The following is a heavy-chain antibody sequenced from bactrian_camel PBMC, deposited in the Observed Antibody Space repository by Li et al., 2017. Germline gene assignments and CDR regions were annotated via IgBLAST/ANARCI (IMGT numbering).Heavy chain of an antibody. CDR3: APDDFVVAGMSPVCNGS. V-gene: IGHV3S60*01. D-gene: IGHD6*01. CDR1: GVSFDESD. CDR2: IYSDDGTT. J-gene: IGHJ6*01. Sequence: QLVESGGGSVHPGESLRLSCTTSGVSFDESDMGWYRQAPGNECEMVATIYSDDGTTYYDDSVKGRFTISEDNAKNTVYLQMNSLLPEDTAVYYCAPDDFVVAGMSPVCNGSYSQGTQVTVS.